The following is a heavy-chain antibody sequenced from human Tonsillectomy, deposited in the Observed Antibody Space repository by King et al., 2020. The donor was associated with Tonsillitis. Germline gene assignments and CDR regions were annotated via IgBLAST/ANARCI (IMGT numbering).Heavy chain of an antibody. Sequence: VQLVESGGGLVQPGGSLRLSCAASGFTVNTNYMSWIRQAPGKGLEWVAVIYSGGNTYYADSVKGRFTISRHNSKNTLYLQINSLRAEDTAVYYCARGGANDFWSGYFAYWGQGTLVTVSS. CDR3: ARGGANDFWSGYFAY. D-gene: IGHD3-3*01. V-gene: IGHV3-53*04. CDR1: GFTVNTNY. J-gene: IGHJ4*02. CDR2: IYSGGNT.